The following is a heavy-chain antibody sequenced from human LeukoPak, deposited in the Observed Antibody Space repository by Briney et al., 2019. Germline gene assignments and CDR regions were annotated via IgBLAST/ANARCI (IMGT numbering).Heavy chain of an antibody. Sequence: GGSLRLSCAASGFTLSSYAMSWVRQAPGKGLEWVSSISSSSSYIYYADSVKGRFTISRDNAKNSLYLQMNSLRAEDTAVYYCARDYNAYSSSFDPWGQGTLVTVSS. V-gene: IGHV3-21*01. CDR3: ARDYNAYSSSFDP. CDR2: ISSSSSYI. D-gene: IGHD6-6*01. J-gene: IGHJ5*02. CDR1: GFTLSSYA.